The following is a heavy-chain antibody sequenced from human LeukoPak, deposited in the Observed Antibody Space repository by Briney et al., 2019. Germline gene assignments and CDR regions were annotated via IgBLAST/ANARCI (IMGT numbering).Heavy chain of an antibody. D-gene: IGHD3-10*01. J-gene: IGHJ2*01. CDR2: VYYSGST. V-gene: IGHV4-59*08. CDR1: GGGIRSYY. CDR3: AANTLVRGVIYWYFDL. Sequence: SETLSLTCTVSGGGIRSYYWTWIRQPPGKGLEWIGYVYYSGSTNYNPSLKSRVTISVDTSKNQFSLKLSSVTAADTAVYYCAANTLVRGVIYWYFDLWGRGTLVTVSS.